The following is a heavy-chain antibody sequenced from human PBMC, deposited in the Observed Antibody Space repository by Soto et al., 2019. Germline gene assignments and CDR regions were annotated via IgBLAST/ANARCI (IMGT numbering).Heavy chain of an antibody. CDR2: ISYDGRNQ. J-gene: IGHJ4*02. D-gene: IGHD6-19*01. Sequence: QVQLVESGGGVVQPGRSLRLSCAASGFTFSGFAMHWVRQAPGKGLEWVAVISYDGRNQYYADSVKGRFTISRDNSENTLYLQMNSLRAEDSAVYYCASEKGGRLANDYWGQGTLVTVSS. CDR1: GFTFSGFA. V-gene: IGHV3-30*04. CDR3: ASEKGGRLANDY.